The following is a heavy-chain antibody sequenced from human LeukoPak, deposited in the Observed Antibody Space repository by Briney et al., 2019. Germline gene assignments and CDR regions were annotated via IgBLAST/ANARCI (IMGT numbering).Heavy chain of an antibody. J-gene: IGHJ4*02. Sequence: LTGGSLRLSCSASGFTFSSYPMHWVRQAPGKGLEWVSLISGDGESTYYADSVKGRFTISRDNSKISLYLQMSSLRTEDTALYYCARYIWSNFGPADYWGQGTQVTVSS. CDR2: ISGDGEST. V-gene: IGHV3-43*02. D-gene: IGHD3/OR15-3a*01. CDR1: GFTFSSYP. CDR3: ARYIWSNFGPADY.